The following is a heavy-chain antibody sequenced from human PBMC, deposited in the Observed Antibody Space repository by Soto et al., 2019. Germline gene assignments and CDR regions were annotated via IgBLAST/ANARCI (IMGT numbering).Heavy chain of an antibody. CDR3: AKGSDYYDSSGYYYFDY. CDR1: GFTFSSYA. D-gene: IGHD3-22*01. V-gene: IGHV3-23*01. J-gene: IGHJ4*02. Sequence: AXXSLRLSCAASGFTFSSYAMRWVLQAPGKGLEWVSAISGSGGSTYYADSVKGRFTISRDNSKNTLYLQMNSLRAEETAVYYCAKGSDYYDSSGYYYFDYWGQGTLVTVSS. CDR2: ISGSGGST.